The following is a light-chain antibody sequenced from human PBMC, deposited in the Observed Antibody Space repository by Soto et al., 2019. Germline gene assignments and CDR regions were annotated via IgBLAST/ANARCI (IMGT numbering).Light chain of an antibody. J-gene: IGLJ3*02. CDR1: SSDVGGYNY. V-gene: IGLV2-14*01. CDR3: SSYTSSSTWV. CDR2: EVS. Sequence: QSVLTQPASVSGSPGQSITISCTGTSSDVGGYNYVSWYQQHPGKAPKLMIYEVSNRPSGVSNRFSGSKSGNTASLTISGLQAEDEADYYCSSYTSSSTWVFGGGTMVTVL.